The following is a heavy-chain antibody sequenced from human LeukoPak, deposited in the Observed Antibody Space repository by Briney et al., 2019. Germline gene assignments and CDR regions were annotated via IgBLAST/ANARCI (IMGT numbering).Heavy chain of an antibody. CDR2: IYYSGST. CDR3: ARRGIPFIAAAGLRCGMDV. V-gene: IGHV4-59*08. D-gene: IGHD6-13*01. J-gene: IGHJ6*02. Sequence: PSETLSLTCTVSGGSISSYYWSWIRQPPGKGLEWIGYIYYSGSTYYNPSLKSRVTISVDTTKNKSSLKLSYVTAADTAVYYCARRGIPFIAAAGLRCGMDVWGQGTTVTVSS. CDR1: GGSISSYY.